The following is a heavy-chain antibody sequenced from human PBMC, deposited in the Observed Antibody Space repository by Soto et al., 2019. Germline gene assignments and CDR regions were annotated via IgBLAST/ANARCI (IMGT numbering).Heavy chain of an antibody. CDR2: ISGSGGST. V-gene: IGHV3-23*01. D-gene: IGHD3-3*01. Sequence: GGSLRLSCAASGFTFSSYAMSWVRQAPGKGLEWVSAISGSGGSTYYADSVKGRFTISRDNSKNTLYLQMNSLRAEDTAVYYRANSPGSYDFWSGRMDVWGQGTTVTVSS. CDR1: GFTFSSYA. J-gene: IGHJ6*02. CDR3: ANSPGSYDFWSGRMDV.